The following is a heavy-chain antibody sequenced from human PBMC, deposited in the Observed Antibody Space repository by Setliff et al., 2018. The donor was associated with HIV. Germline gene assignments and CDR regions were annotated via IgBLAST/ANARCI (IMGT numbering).Heavy chain of an antibody. Sequence: SVRVSCKASGGIFTNYVLSWVRQAPGQGLDWMGGIIPMFDTKNYAQNFQDRVTIKTDESATTAYMELSSLRSDDTAVYFCAVIPEGTRGLSGDYVSWGQGTLVTVSS. CDR1: GGIFTNYV. V-gene: IGHV1-69*05. CDR2: IIPMFDTK. CDR3: AVIPEGTRGLSGDYVS. J-gene: IGHJ5*02. D-gene: IGHD4-17*01.